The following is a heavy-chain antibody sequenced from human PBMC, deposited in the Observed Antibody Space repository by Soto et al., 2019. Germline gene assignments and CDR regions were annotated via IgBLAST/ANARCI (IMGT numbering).Heavy chain of an antibody. J-gene: IGHJ6*03. CDR3: ARGRSTGHHYYMDG. V-gene: IGHV1-2*04. D-gene: IGHD4-4*01. CDR2: INPNTGGT. CDR1: GYTFTGYY. Sequence: QVQLVQSGAEVKKPGASVKVSCKASGYTFTGYYMHWVRQAPGQGLEWMGWINPNTGGTNYAQKFQGWVTVTRDTSISTAYMELSTLRSVDTAVYYSARGRSTGHHYYMDGWGKGTTVTVSS.